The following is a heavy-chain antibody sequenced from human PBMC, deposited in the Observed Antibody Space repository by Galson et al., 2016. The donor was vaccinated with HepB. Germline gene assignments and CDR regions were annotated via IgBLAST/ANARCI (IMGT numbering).Heavy chain of an antibody. V-gene: IGHV3-23*01. CDR3: ARDVEGIMFDY. CDR2: MAGVGGNT. CDR1: GFTFSDYG. Sequence: SLRLSCAASGFTFSDYGMAWVRQAPGRGLEWVATMAGVGGNTHYPDSVKGRFTISRDNSKNTLSLQMNSLRAEDTALYYCARDVEGIMFDYWGQGTLVTVSS. J-gene: IGHJ4*02. D-gene: IGHD1-1*01.